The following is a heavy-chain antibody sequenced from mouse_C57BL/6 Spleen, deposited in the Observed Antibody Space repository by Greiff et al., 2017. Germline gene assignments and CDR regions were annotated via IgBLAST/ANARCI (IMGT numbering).Heavy chain of an antibody. CDR2: IDGDDDE. V-gene: IGHV8-12*01. CDR1: GFSLSTSGMG. Sequence: QVTLKVSGPGILKSSQTLRLTCSFSGFSLSTSGMGVSWIRQPSGKGLEWLAHIDGDDDERYNPTLKSRLTISKATSRNQVFLKITSVDTADTATYYCARSRRNWDGVDYWGQGTTLTVSS. J-gene: IGHJ2*01. D-gene: IGHD4-1*01. CDR3: ARSRRNWDGVDY.